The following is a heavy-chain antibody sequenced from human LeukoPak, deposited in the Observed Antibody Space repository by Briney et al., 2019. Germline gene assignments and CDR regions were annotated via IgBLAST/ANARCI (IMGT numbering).Heavy chain of an antibody. Sequence: PGGSLRLSCAASESTFTTFWMSWVRKGPGKGLEWGANINADGMVELFEDCMAGRLSISRYKARSTPSVQMTSRRAEDTAVNYCVRDSDYQRSSGGRYAHYDALDIWGHGTMVTVAS. CDR1: ESTFTTFW. CDR3: VRDSDYQRSSGGRYAHYDALDI. V-gene: IGHV3-7*01. CDR2: INADGMVE. J-gene: IGHJ3*02. D-gene: IGHD2-8*02.